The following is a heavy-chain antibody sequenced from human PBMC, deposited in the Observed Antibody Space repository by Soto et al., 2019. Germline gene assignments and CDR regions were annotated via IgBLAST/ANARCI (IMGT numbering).Heavy chain of an antibody. D-gene: IGHD6-19*01. CDR3: ARDFGYSSGWYSSYFDY. Sequence: QVQLVQSGAEVKKPGASVKVSCKASGYTFTSYAMHWVRQAPGQRLEWMGWINAGNGNTKYSQKFQGRVTITRDTSADTAYMELSSLRSEDTAVYYCARDFGYSSGWYSSYFDYWGQGTLVTVSS. CDR1: GYTFTSYA. CDR2: INAGNGNT. J-gene: IGHJ4*02. V-gene: IGHV1-3*01.